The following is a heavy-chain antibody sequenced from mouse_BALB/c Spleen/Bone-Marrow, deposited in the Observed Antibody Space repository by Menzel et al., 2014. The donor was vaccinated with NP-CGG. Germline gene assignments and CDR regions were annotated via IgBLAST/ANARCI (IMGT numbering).Heavy chain of an antibody. V-gene: IGHV14-3*02. J-gene: IGHJ1*01. Sequence: EVQLQQSGAELVKPGASVKLSCTASGFNIKDTYMHWVQQRPEQGLEWIGRIDPANGNTKYDPKFQGKATITADTSSNTAYLQLIRLTSEDTAVYYCARYDYGWYFDVWGPGTTVTVSS. D-gene: IGHD1-1*01. CDR1: GFNIKDTY. CDR3: ARYDYGWYFDV. CDR2: IDPANGNT.